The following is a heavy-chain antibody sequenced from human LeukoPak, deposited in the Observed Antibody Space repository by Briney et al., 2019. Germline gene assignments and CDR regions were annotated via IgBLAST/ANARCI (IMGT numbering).Heavy chain of an antibody. CDR3: ARENHYYYYYMDV. V-gene: IGHV4-61*02. CDR1: GGSISSGSYY. J-gene: IGHJ6*03. CDR2: IYTSGST. D-gene: IGHD1-14*01. Sequence: PSQTLSLTCTVSGGSISSGSYYWSWIRQPAGKGLEWIGRIYTSGSTNYNPSLKSRVTISVDTSKNQFSLKLGSVTAADTAVYYCARENHYYYYYMDVWGKGTTVTVSS.